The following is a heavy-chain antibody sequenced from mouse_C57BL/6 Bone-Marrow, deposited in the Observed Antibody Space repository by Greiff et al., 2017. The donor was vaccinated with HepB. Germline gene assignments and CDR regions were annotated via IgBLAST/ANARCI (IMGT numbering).Heavy chain of an antibody. CDR3: ARQGKLSAMDY. CDR2: ISNGGGST. V-gene: IGHV5-12*01. CDR1: GFTFSDYY. D-gene: IGHD1-1*01. J-gene: IGHJ4*01. Sequence: EVQVVESGGGLVQPGGSLKLSCAASGFTFSDYYMYWVRQTPEKRLEWVAYISNGGGSTYYPDTVKGRFTISRDNAKNTLYLQMSRLKSEDTAMYYCARQGKLSAMDYWGQGTSVTVSS.